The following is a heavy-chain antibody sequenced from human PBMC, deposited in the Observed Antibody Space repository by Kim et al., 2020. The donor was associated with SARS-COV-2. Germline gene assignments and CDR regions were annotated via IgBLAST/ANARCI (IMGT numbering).Heavy chain of an antibody. V-gene: IGHV4-31*03. D-gene: IGHD4-17*01. CDR1: GGSISSGGYY. CDR2: IYYSGST. J-gene: IGHJ4*02. CDR3: ARDYGGNLRTFNY. Sequence: SETLSLTCTVSGGSISSGGYYWSWIRQHPGKGLEWIGYIYYSGSTYYNPSLKSRGTISVDTSKNQFSLKLSSVTAADTAVYYCARDYGGNLRTFNYWGQGTLVTVST.